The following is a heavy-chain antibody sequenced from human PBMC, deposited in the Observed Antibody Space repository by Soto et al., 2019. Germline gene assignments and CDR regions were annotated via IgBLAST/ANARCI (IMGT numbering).Heavy chain of an antibody. J-gene: IGHJ4*02. V-gene: IGHV3-21*01. CDR1: GFTFTRYS. CDR2: ISSTTNYI. Sequence: LRLSCAASGFTFTRYSMNWVRQDPGKGLEWVSSISSTTNYIYYADSMKGRFTVSRDNAKNSVYLEMNSLSAEDTAVYYCARESEDLTSNFDYWGQGTLVTVSS. CDR3: ARESEDLTSNFDY.